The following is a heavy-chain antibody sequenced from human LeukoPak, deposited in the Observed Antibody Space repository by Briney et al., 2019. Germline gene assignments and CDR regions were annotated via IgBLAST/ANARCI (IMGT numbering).Heavy chain of an antibody. CDR1: GGSISSSSYY. CDR2: IYYSGST. V-gene: IGHV4-39*07. D-gene: IGHD5-24*01. Sequence: PSETLSLTCTVSGGSISSSSYYWGWIRQPPGKGLEWIGSIYYSGSTYYNPSLKSRVTISVDTSKNQFSLKLSSVTAADTAVYYCARVGRWLPVDYWGQGTLVTVSS. J-gene: IGHJ4*02. CDR3: ARVGRWLPVDY.